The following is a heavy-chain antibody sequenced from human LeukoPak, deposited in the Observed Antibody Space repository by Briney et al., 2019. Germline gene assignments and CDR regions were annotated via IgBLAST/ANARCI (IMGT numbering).Heavy chain of an antibody. J-gene: IGHJ4*02. V-gene: IGHV3-66*01. CDR3: ASFKGYYGSGSYLGAFDY. D-gene: IGHD3-10*01. Sequence: GGSLRLSCAASGFTVSSNYMSWVRQAPGKGLEWVSVIYSGGSTYYADSAKGRFTISRDNSKNTLYLQMNSLRAEDTAVYYCASFKGYYGSGSYLGAFDYWGQGTLVTVSS. CDR1: GFTVSSNY. CDR2: IYSGGST.